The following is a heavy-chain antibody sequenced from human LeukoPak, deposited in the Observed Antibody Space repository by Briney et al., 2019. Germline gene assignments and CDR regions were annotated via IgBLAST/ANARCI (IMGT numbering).Heavy chain of an antibody. CDR1: GGSISSHY. CDR3: ARRAGYDSSDNWFDP. D-gene: IGHD3-22*01. CDR2: IYYSGST. Sequence: SETLSLTCTVSGGSISSHYWSWIRQPPGKGLEWIWYIYYSGSTNCNPSLKSRVTISVDTSKNQFSLKLSSVTAADTAVYYCARRAGYDSSDNWFDPWGQGTLVTVSS. V-gene: IGHV4-59*11. J-gene: IGHJ5*02.